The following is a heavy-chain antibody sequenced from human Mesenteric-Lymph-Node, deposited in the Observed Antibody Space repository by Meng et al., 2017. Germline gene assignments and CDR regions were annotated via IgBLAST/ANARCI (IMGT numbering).Heavy chain of an antibody. J-gene: IGHJ3*02. Sequence: GESLKISCAASGFTFRNYAMSWVRQAPGKGLEWVSSISGSGGSTYYADSVKGRFTISRDNSKNTLYLQMNSLRAEDTAVYYCAKDWWELRADAFDIWGQGTMVTVSS. CDR3: AKDWWELRADAFDI. V-gene: IGHV3-23*01. D-gene: IGHD1-26*01. CDR1: GFTFRNYA. CDR2: ISGSGGST.